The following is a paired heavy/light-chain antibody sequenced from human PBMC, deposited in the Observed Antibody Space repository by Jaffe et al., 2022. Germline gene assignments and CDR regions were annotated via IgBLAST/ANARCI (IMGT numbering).Heavy chain of an antibody. D-gene: IGHD3-16*01. CDR1: GFTFSRSW. CDR3: ARGGFDI. Sequence: EVQLVESGGGLVQPGGSLRLSCAASGFTFSRSWMHWVRQAPGKGLVWVSHIHSDGTTTTYADSVKGRFTMSRDNGKNTLYLQMNSLRAEDTAVYYCARGGFDIWGQGTMVTVSS. J-gene: IGHJ3*02. V-gene: IGHV3-74*01. CDR2: IHSDGTTT.
Light chain of an antibody. CDR2: KVS. V-gene: IGKV2-30*02. Sequence: DVVMTQSPLSLPVTLGQPASISCRSSQSLVHSDGNTYLNWFQQRPGQSPRRLIYKVSNRDSGVPDRFSGSGSGTDFTLKISRVEAEDVGVYYCMQGTHWPPWTFGQGTKVEIK. CDR1: QSLVHSDGNTY. CDR3: MQGTHWPPWT. J-gene: IGKJ1*01.